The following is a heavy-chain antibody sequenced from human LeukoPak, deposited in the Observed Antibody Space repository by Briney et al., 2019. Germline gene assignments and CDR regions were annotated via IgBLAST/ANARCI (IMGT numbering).Heavy chain of an antibody. D-gene: IGHD5-18*01. J-gene: IGHJ4*02. CDR3: GKEDTTTGDH. CDR2: IQYDESRT. CDR1: GFMFSRHG. Sequence: GGSLRLSCVASGFMFSRHGMHWVRQAPGEGLEWMAFIQYDESRTDYADSVKGRFTIFRDNSKNTLYLQMTNLRTEDTAVYYCGKEDTTTGDHLGQGTLVTVSS. V-gene: IGHV3-30*02.